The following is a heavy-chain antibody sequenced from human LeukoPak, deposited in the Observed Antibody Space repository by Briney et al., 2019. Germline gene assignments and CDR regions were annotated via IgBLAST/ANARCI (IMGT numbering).Heavy chain of an antibody. J-gene: IGHJ6*02. CDR2: INRDGRST. Sequence: GGSLRLSCVASGVTFSSYLMHWVRQVPGKGLVWGSRINRDGRSTSYADSVKGRFTISRDNAKNTMYLQMNSLRVEDTAVYYCANALPDYYGMDVWGQGTTVTVSS. CDR3: ANALPDYYGMDV. V-gene: IGHV3-74*01. CDR1: GVTFSSYL.